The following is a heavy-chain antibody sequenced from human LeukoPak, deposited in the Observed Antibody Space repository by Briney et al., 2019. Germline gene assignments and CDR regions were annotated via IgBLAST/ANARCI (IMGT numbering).Heavy chain of an antibody. CDR1: GGSISSGGYY. CDR3: ARGEGYCSSTSCYHWFDP. J-gene: IGHJ5*02. D-gene: IGHD2-2*01. V-gene: IGHV4-30-2*01. CDR2: IYHSGST. Sequence: SETLSLTCTVSGGSISSGGYYWSWIRQPPGKGLEWIGYIYHSGSTYYNPSLKSRVTISVDRSKNQFSLKLSSVTAADTAVYYCARGEGYCSSTSCYHWFDPWGQGTLVTVSS.